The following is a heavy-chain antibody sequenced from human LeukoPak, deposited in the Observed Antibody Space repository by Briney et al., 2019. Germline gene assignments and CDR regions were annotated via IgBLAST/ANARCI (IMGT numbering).Heavy chain of an antibody. Sequence: SETLSLTCTVSGGSISSSSYYWGWIRQPPGKGLEWIGSIYYSGSTYYNPSLKSRVTISVDTSKNQFSLKLSSVTAADTAVYYCARDAIVGATTDGGFDYWGQGTLVTVSS. V-gene: IGHV4-39*07. CDR1: GGSISSSSYY. D-gene: IGHD1-26*01. J-gene: IGHJ4*02. CDR2: IYYSGST. CDR3: ARDAIVGATTDGGFDY.